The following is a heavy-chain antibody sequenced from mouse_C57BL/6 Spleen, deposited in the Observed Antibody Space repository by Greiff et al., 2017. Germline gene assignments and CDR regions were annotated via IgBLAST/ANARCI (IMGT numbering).Heavy chain of an antibody. CDR1: GYTFTSYW. V-gene: IGHV1-61*01. J-gene: IGHJ2*01. Sequence: QVQLQQPGAELVRPGSSVKLSCKASGYTFTSYWMDWVKQRPGQGLEWIGNIYPSDSETHYNQKFKDKTTLTVDKSSSTAYMQLSSLSSEDSAVYYCASQLRLHSYFEGWGPGTTLTVSS. CDR2: IYPSDSET. D-gene: IGHD3-2*02. CDR3: ASQLRLHSYFEG.